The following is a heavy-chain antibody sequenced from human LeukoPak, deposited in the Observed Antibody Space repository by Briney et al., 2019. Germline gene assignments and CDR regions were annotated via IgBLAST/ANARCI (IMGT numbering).Heavy chain of an antibody. CDR3: AKPSPVTLYYFDY. CDR1: GLTFSSYG. CDR2: ISYDGSNK. D-gene: IGHD4-17*01. V-gene: IGHV3-30*18. Sequence: GGSLRLSCAASGLTFSSYGMHWVRQAPGKGLEWVAVISYDGSNKYYADSVKGRFTISRDNSKNALYLQMNSLRAEDTAVYYCAKPSPVTLYYFDYWGQGTLVTVSS. J-gene: IGHJ4*02.